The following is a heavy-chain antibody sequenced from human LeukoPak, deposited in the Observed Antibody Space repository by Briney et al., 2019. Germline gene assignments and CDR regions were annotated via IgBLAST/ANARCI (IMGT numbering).Heavy chain of an antibody. CDR1: GGSISSYY. Sequence: SETLSLTCTVSGGSISSYYWSWIRQPPGKGLEWIGYISYSGNTNYNPSLKSRVTISVDTSKNQFSLNLTSVTAADTAVYYCARDRIDYFYGMDVWGQGTTVTVSS. J-gene: IGHJ6*02. V-gene: IGHV4-59*01. CDR2: ISYSGNT. CDR3: ARDRIDYFYGMDV.